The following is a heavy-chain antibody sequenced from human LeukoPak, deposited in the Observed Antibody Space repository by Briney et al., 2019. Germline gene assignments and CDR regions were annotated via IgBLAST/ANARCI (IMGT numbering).Heavy chain of an antibody. CDR2: IIPIFGTA. V-gene: IGHV1-69*05. CDR1: GGTFSSYA. CDR3: ARDPSPYSGSYYDDY. Sequence: SVKVSCRASGGTFSSYAISWVRQAPGQGLEWMGRIIPIFGTANYAQKFQGRVTITTDESTSTAYMELSSLRSEDTAVYYCARDPSPYSGSYYDDYWGQGTLVTVSS. D-gene: IGHD1-26*01. J-gene: IGHJ4*02.